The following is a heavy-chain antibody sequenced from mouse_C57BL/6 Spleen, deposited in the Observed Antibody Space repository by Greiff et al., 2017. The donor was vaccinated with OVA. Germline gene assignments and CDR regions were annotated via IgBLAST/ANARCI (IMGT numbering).Heavy chain of an antibody. J-gene: IGHJ3*01. Sequence: QVQLQQPGAELVKPGASVKLSCKASGYTFTSYWMQWVKQRPGQGLEWIGEIDPSDSYTNYNQKFKGKATLTVDTSSSTAYMQLSSLTSEDSAVYYCARGGLGAYWGQGTLVTVSA. CDR3: ARGGLGAY. CDR2: IDPSDSYT. D-gene: IGHD3-3*01. V-gene: IGHV1-50*01. CDR1: GYTFTSYW.